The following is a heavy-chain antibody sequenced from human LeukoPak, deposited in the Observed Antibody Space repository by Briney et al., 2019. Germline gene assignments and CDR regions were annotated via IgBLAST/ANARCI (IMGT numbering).Heavy chain of an antibody. D-gene: IGHD2-2*01. Sequence: ASVKVSCKASGHTFTVYGISWVRQAPGQGLEWMGWISAYNGNTNYAQKLQGRVTMTRDTSISTAYMELSRLRSDDTAVYYCARDLSTSIHIDYWGQGTLVTVSS. J-gene: IGHJ4*02. CDR2: ISAYNGNT. CDR1: GHTFTVYG. CDR3: ARDLSTSIHIDY. V-gene: IGHV1-18*01.